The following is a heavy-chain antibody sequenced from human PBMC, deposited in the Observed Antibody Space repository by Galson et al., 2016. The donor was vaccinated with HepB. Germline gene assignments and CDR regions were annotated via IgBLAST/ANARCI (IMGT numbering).Heavy chain of an antibody. CDR1: GFTFRSHS. J-gene: IGHJ4*02. CDR3: AREPPSSSDSSSWVGGTHFDF. CDR2: ILYDGSKK. D-gene: IGHD6-13*01. V-gene: IGHV3-30*04. Sequence: SLRLSCAAAGFTFRSHSMHWIRQAPGKGLEWVAVILYDGSKKYYAASVKGRFTISRDNSKNTVYLQMNSLRGEDTAVYYCAREPPSSSDSSSWVGGTHFDFWGQGTLVTVSS.